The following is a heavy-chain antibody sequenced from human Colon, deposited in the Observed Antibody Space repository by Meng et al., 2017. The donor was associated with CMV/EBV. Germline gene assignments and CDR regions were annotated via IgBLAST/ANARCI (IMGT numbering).Heavy chain of an antibody. CDR3: IRENWYYDY. V-gene: IGHV1-2*02. CDR2: MLPKTGAL. Sequence: QLVQAGRGGTKPGASVQVSCQASGYPFTPYYIHWVRQAPGQGLEWVGCMLPKTGALDYAQKFRGRITLTTDTSITTAYMELSGLTSDDTAVYYCIRENWYYDYWGLGTLVTVSS. CDR1: GYPFTPYY. J-gene: IGHJ4*02. D-gene: IGHD1-1*01.